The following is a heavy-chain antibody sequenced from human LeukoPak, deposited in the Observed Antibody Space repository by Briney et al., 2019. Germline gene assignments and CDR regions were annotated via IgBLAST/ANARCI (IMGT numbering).Heavy chain of an antibody. CDR1: AGSISSYY. D-gene: IGHD6-19*01. CDR3: ARRIAVAGTIPYYFDY. V-gene: IGHV4-59*08. CDR2: IYYSGST. Sequence: PSETLSLTCTVSAGSISSYYWSWIRQPPVKGLEWIGYIYYSGSTNYNPSLKSRVTISVDTSKNQFSLKLSSVTAADTAVYYCARRIAVAGTIPYYFDYWGQGTLVTVSS. J-gene: IGHJ4*02.